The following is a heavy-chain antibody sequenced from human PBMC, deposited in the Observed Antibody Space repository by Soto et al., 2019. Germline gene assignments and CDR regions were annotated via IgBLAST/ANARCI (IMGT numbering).Heavy chain of an antibody. D-gene: IGHD2-15*01. CDR2: MNPNSGNT. CDR3: ARDTSSLLLTPTVVAPFDY. CDR1: GYTFTSYD. V-gene: IGHV1-8*01. J-gene: IGHJ4*02. Sequence: ASVKVSCKASGYTFTSYDINWVRQATGQGPEWMGWMNPNSGNTGFAQKFQGRVTMTRDTSTSTAYMELSSLRSEDTAVYYCARDTSSLLLTPTVVAPFDYWGQGTLVTVSS.